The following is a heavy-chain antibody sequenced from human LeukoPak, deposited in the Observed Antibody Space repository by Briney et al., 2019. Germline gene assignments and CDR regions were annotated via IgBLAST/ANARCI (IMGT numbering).Heavy chain of an antibody. CDR2: INTNSGGT. CDR1: GYTFTDYY. CDR3: AGLPRYNWNEPLDY. Sequence: ASVKVSCKASGYTFTDYYMHGVRQPPGQGRDGMGWINTNSGGTKYAQKFQGRVTMTRDTFINTAYMERSRLTYDDTAVYYCAGLPRYNWNEPLDYWGQGTLVTVSS. J-gene: IGHJ4*02. V-gene: IGHV1-2*02. D-gene: IGHD1-20*01.